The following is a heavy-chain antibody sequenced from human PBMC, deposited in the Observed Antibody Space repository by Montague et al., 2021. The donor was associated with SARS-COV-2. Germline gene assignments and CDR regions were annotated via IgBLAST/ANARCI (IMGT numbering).Heavy chain of an antibody. CDR1: GGSFSGHY. CDR3: VVVPLGPRGRGFEY. Sequence: SETLSLTCAVYGGSFSGHYWNWIRQPPGKGLEWIGEINHSGSTNYNPSLKSRVTISVDTSKNQFSLKLSSVTAADTAVYYCVVVPLGPRGRGFEYWGQGTLVTVAS. D-gene: IGHD2-15*01. V-gene: IGHV4-34*01. J-gene: IGHJ4*02. CDR2: INHSGST.